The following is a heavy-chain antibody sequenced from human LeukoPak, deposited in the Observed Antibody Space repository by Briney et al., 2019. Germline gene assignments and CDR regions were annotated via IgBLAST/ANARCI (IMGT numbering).Heavy chain of an antibody. J-gene: IGHJ4*02. V-gene: IGHV4-39*07. CDR2: IYYSGST. CDR1: GGSISSSSYY. D-gene: IGHD6-6*01. Sequence: SETLSLTCTVSGGSISSSSYYWGWIRQPPGKELEWIGSIYYSGSTYYNPSLKSRVTISVDTSKNQFSLKLSSVTAADTAVYFCARSGRPPTSAPLIDYWGQGTLVTVSS. CDR3: ARSGRPPTSAPLIDY.